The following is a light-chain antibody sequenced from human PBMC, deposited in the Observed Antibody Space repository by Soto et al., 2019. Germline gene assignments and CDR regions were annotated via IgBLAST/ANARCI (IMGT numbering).Light chain of an antibody. CDR2: EVS. Sequence: QSVLTQPASVSGSPGQSITISCTGTSSDVGGYNYVSWYQHHPGKAPKLMIYEVSNRPSGVSNRFSGSKSGSTASLTISGLQAEDEADYYCNSLSPTATSYVFGTGTKLTVL. J-gene: IGLJ1*01. CDR3: NSLSPTATSYV. V-gene: IGLV2-14*01. CDR1: SSDVGGYNY.